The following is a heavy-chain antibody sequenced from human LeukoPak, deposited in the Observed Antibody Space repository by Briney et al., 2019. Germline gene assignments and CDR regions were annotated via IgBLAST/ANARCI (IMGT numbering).Heavy chain of an antibody. CDR1: GFTFSTFW. J-gene: IGHJ4*02. Sequence: QPGGSLRLSCAASGFTFSTFWMNWVRQAPGKGLEWVANIKEDGSEKYYVDSLKGRFTISRDNAKNPLYLQMNSLRDDDTALYYCVRDRGWLQFDFWGQGTPVTVSS. CDR3: VRDRGWLQFDF. V-gene: IGHV3-7*04. D-gene: IGHD5-24*01. CDR2: IKEDGSEK.